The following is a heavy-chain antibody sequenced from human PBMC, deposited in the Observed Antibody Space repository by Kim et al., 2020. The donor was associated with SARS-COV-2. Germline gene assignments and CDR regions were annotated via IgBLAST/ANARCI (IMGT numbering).Heavy chain of an antibody. D-gene: IGHD3-10*01. Sequence: GGSLRLSCAASGFTFKNHVMSWVRQAPGKGPEWVAGISGSGATTYYGDSVKGRFTVSRDNFRDTLYLQMNSLRVEDTAVYFCAKEVYGDPQYYYGMDVWGQGTTVTVSS. CDR3: AKEVYGDPQYYYGMDV. CDR1: GFTFKNHV. CDR2: ISGSGATT. J-gene: IGHJ6*02. V-gene: IGHV3-23*01.